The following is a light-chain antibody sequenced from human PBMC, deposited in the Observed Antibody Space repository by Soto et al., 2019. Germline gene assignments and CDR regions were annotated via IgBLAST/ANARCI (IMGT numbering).Light chain of an antibody. J-gene: IGKJ4*01. CDR1: QSISTY. Sequence: IVLTQSPATLSLSPGERATLSCRAGQSISTYLAWYQQKSGQAPRLLIYDATNRATGTPARFSGSGSGTYFTLTISRLEHEDYAVYYCQQRYVWLTFGGGTTVEIK. CDR2: DAT. V-gene: IGKV3-11*01. CDR3: QQRYVWLT.